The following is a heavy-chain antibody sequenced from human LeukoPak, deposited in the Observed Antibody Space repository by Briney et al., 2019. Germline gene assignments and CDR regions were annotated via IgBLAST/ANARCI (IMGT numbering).Heavy chain of an antibody. D-gene: IGHD2-2*01. J-gene: IGHJ5*02. CDR1: GGSISSYF. Sequence: PSETLSLTCTVSGGSISSYFWSWIRQPPGKGLEWIGYIYTSGSTDYNPSLKSRVTISVDTSKNQFSLMLSSVTAADTAVYYCARGSYCSSTSCYFGWFDPWGQGTLVTVSS. V-gene: IGHV4-4*09. CDR2: IYTSGST. CDR3: ARGSYCSSTSCYFGWFDP.